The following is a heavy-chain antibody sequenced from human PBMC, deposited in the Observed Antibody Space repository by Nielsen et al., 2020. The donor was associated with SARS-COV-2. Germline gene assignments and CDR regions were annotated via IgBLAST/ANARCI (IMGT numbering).Heavy chain of an antibody. V-gene: IGHV4-30-4*01. CDR2: IYYSGST. CDR1: GGSISSGDYY. J-gene: IGHJ3*02. CDR3: ARDPNSSDGDAFDI. D-gene: IGHD6-19*01. Sequence: SETLSLTCTVSGGSISSGDYYWSWIRQPPGKGLEWIGYIYYSGSTYYNPSLKSRVTISVDTSKNQFSLKLSSVTAADTAVYYCARDPNSSDGDAFDIWGQGTMVTVSS.